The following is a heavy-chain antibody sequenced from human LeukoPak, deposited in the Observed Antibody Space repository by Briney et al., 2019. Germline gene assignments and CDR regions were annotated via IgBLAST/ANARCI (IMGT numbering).Heavy chain of an antibody. CDR1: GFTFSRFA. J-gene: IGHJ4*02. CDR3: ARYRDGYNYFDY. D-gene: IGHD5-24*01. CDR2: ISYDGSNK. Sequence: SGGSLRLPCAASGFTFSRFAVHWVRQAPGKGLEWVAVISYDGSNKYYADSVKGRFTISRDNSKNTLYLQMNSLRAEDTAVYYCARYRDGYNYFDYWGQGTLVTVSS. V-gene: IGHV3-30*04.